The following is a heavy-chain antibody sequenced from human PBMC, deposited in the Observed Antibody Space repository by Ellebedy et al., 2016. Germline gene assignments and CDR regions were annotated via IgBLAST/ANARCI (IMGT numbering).Heavy chain of an antibody. CDR3: ARVYYDSSGYLLDY. J-gene: IGHJ4*02. CDR1: GGSISSYY. D-gene: IGHD3-22*01. Sequence: GSLRLSCTVSGGSISSYYWSWIRQPPGKGLEWIGYIYYSGSTNYNPSLKSRVTISVDTSKNQFSLKLSSVTAADTAVYYCARVYYDSSGYLLDYWGQGTLVTVSS. CDR2: IYYSGST. V-gene: IGHV4-59*01.